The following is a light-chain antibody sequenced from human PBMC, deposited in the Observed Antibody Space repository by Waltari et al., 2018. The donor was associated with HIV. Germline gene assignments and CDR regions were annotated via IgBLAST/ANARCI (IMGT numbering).Light chain of an antibody. CDR3: AAWDDSLSGPV. CDR1: GSNLGSNS. CDR2: LNN. Sequence: QSVLPQPPSASGTPGQSVTISCSGSGSNLGSNSVYWYQHLPGTTPTLPIYLNNQRPSGVPDRFSGSKSGTSASLAISGLRSGDEADYYCAAWDDSLSGPVFGGGTKVTVL. J-gene: IGLJ3*02. V-gene: IGLV1-47*01.